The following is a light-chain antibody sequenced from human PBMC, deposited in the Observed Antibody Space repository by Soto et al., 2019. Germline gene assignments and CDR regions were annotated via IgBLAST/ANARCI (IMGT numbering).Light chain of an antibody. J-gene: IGLJ2*01. Sequence: QSAVTQPRSVSGPPGQSVSISCSGTSRDVGTYNYVSWYQQHPGKAPKLMIYDVSKRPSGVPDRFSGSKSGNTASLTISGLQAEDEADYYCCSYAGGYTHAVFGGGTNVTVL. CDR2: DVS. V-gene: IGLV2-11*01. CDR3: CSYAGGYTHAV. CDR1: SRDVGTYNY.